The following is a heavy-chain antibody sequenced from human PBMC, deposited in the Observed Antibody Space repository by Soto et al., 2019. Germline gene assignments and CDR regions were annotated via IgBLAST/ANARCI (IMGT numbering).Heavy chain of an antibody. CDR1: GFSLSTNGVG. J-gene: IGHJ4*02. CDR3: AHRRGAYYFDY. Sequence: SGPTLVNPTQTLTLTCTFSGFSLSTNGVGVGWIRPPPGKALEWLALIYWDGDKRYSPSLKSRLTITKDTSKNQVVLTMTNMDPVDTATYYCAHRRGAYYFDYWGQGTLVTVSS. CDR2: IYWDGDK. D-gene: IGHD1-26*01. V-gene: IGHV2-5*02.